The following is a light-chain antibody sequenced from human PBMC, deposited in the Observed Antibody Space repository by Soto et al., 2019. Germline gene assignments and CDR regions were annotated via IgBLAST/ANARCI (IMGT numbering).Light chain of an antibody. Sequence: EIVLTQSPGTLSFSPGERATLTCRAGQSVSSSYLAWFQQKPGQAPRLLIYGASSRATGIPDRFSGSGSGTDFTLTISRLEPEDFAVYYCQQYGNAPFTFGPGTKVDIK. CDR1: QSVSSSY. V-gene: IGKV3-20*01. CDR3: QQYGNAPFT. CDR2: GAS. J-gene: IGKJ3*01.